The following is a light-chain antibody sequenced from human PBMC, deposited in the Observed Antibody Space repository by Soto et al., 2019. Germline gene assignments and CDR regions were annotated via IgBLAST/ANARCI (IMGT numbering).Light chain of an antibody. CDR3: QQLNTLPFT. Sequence: IQMTQSPSILSASVGDRVTSTCRASHDISTYLAWYQQKPGKAPKLMIYEASTLQSGVPSRFSGSGSGTEFTLTISGLLPEDFATYHCQQLNTLPFTFGQGTRLEIK. CDR1: HDISTY. V-gene: IGKV1-9*01. CDR2: EAS. J-gene: IGKJ5*01.